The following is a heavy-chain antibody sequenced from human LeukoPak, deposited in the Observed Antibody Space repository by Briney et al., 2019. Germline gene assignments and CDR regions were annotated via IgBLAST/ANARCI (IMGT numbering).Heavy chain of an antibody. CDR1: GFTVSSNY. CDR3: ARGTPRGFGELSPRLFDY. J-gene: IGHJ4*02. CDR2: IYSGGST. Sequence: GGSLRLSCAASGFTVSSNYMGWVRRAPGKGLEWVSVIYSGGSTYYADSVKGRFTISRDNSKNTLYLQMNSLRAEDTAVYYCARGTPRGFGELSPRLFDYWGQGTLVTVSS. V-gene: IGHV3-53*01. D-gene: IGHD3-10*01.